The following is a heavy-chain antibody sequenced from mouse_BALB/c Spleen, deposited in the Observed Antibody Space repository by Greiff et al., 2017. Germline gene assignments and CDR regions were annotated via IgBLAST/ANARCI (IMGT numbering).Heavy chain of an antibody. Sequence: DVMLVESGGGLVKPGGSLKLSCAASGFTFSSYAMSWVRQTPEKRLEWVASISSGGSTYYPDSVKGRFTISRDNARNILYLQMSSLRSEDTAMYYCARRLGPSYAMDYWGQGTSVTVSS. J-gene: IGHJ4*01. D-gene: IGHD4-1*01. V-gene: IGHV5-6-5*01. CDR1: GFTFSSYA. CDR2: ISSGGST. CDR3: ARRLGPSYAMDY.